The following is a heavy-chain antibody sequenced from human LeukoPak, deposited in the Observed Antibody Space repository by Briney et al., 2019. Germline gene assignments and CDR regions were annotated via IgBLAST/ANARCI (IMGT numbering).Heavy chain of an antibody. D-gene: IGHD2-15*01. Sequence: ASVKVSCKASGYTFTSYYMHWVRQAPGQGLEWMGIINPSGGSTSYAQKFQGRVTMTRDTSTSTVCMELSSLRSEDTAVYYCAGVGWLGGAFDIWGQGTMVTVSS. CDR3: AGVGWLGGAFDI. J-gene: IGHJ3*02. CDR1: GYTFTSYY. CDR2: INPSGGST. V-gene: IGHV1-46*01.